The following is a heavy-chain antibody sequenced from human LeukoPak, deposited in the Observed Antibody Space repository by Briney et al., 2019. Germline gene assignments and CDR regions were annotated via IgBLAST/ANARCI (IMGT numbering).Heavy chain of an antibody. CDR3: ARTTSLTASGYDC. CDR2: MNPYNGDR. V-gene: IGHV1-8*03. J-gene: IGHJ4*02. CDR1: GYTFTTYY. Sequence: ASVKVSCKTSGYTFTTYYINWVRQATGQGLEWLGWMNPYNGDRGYAQKLQGRFTITSDTSISTAYMEMSSLKSDDTAIYYCARTTSLTASGYDCWGQGTLVTVSS. D-gene: IGHD4-17*01.